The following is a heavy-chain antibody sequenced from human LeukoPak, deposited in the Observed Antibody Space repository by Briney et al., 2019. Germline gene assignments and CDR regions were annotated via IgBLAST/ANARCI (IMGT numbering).Heavy chain of an antibody. V-gene: IGHV4-59*08. CDR3: ARGRGYGGNYLRSFDI. D-gene: IGHD1-26*01. J-gene: IGHJ3*02. CDR2: NSGST. CDR1: GESISSYF. Sequence: SRTLSLTCTVSGESISSYFWSWIRQPPGKGLEWIGYNSGSTTYNPSLKSRVTMLLDRSKNQFSLKLSSVTAADTAVYYCARGRGYGGNYLRSFDIWGQGTMVTVSS.